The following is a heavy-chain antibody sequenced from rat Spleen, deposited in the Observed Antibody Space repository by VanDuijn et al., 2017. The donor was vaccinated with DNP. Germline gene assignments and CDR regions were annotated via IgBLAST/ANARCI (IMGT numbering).Heavy chain of an antibody. J-gene: IGHJ3*01. CDR2: INYSGIT. CDR1: GYSITSNY. D-gene: IGHD1-1*01. V-gene: IGHV3-1*01. CDR3: ARSNYYSGGNWFAY. Sequence: EVQLQESGPGLVKPSQSLSLTCSVTGYSITSNYWGWIRKFPGNKMEWMGYINYSGITSFSPSLKSRISITRDTSKNQFFLQLNSVTTEDTATYYCARSNYYSGGNWFAYWGQGTLVTVSS.